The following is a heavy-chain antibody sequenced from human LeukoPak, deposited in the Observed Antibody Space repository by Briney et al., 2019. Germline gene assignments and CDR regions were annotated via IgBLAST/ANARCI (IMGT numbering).Heavy chain of an antibody. V-gene: IGHV4-59*01. CDR1: GGSITSYY. J-gene: IGHJ4*02. CDR3: ARALGPYGSGSSYYFDY. Sequence: SETLSLTCTVSGGSITSYYWSWIRQPPGKGLKWIAYIYYSGSTKYNPSLKSRVTMSVDTSKNRFSLKVHSATAADTAVYYCARALGPYGSGSSYYFDYWGQGTLLTVSS. CDR2: IYYSGST. D-gene: IGHD3-10*01.